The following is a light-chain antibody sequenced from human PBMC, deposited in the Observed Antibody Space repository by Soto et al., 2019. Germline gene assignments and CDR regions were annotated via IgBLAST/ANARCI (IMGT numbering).Light chain of an antibody. V-gene: IGLV1-47*02. Sequence: QSVLTQPPSASGTPGQRVTISCSGSRPSIGSNHVYWYQQLPGMAPKLLIYTNNQRPSGVPDRFSASKSGTPASLAISGLGSEEEADSYCAPWYDTLGGVIFGGGTQRPAL. CDR3: APWYDTLGGVI. CDR2: TNN. CDR1: RPSIGSNH. J-gene: IGLJ7*02.